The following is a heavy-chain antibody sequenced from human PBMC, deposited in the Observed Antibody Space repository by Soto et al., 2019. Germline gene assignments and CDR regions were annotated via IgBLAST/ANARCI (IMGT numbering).Heavy chain of an antibody. Sequence: EVQLLESGGGLVQPGGSLRLSWAGTGFTFSSYGMSWDRQAPGKGLEWVSTIRGSAGNANYADSVKGRVTISSDDATNSLHLQMTCLRPVATAVYYCAIHLWFGESVFDPWGPGALVVVSS. CDR2: IRGSAGNA. J-gene: IGHJ5*02. D-gene: IGHD3-10*01. CDR1: GFTFSSYG. CDR3: AIHLWFGESVFDP. V-gene: IGHV3-23*01.